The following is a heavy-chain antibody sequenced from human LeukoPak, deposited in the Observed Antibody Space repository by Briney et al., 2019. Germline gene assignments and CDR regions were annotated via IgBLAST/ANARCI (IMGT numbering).Heavy chain of an antibody. J-gene: IGHJ4*02. Sequence: GGSLRLSCAASGFTVSSNYMSWVRQAPGKGLEWVSVIYSGGSTSYADSVKGRFTISRANSKNSPYLQMNSLRAEDTALYYCAKDMMRLWDCSGGSCAAGLTYYFDFWGQGTLVTVSS. V-gene: IGHV3-53*05. D-gene: IGHD2-15*01. CDR3: AKDMMRLWDCSGGSCAAGLTYYFDF. CDR2: IYSGGST. CDR1: GFTVSSNY.